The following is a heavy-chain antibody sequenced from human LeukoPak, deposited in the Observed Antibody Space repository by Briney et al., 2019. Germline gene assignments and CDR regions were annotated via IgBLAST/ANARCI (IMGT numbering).Heavy chain of an antibody. CDR2: IYSTGST. J-gene: IGHJ4*02. V-gene: IGHV4-4*07. CDR1: GGSISSYY. Sequence: SETLSLTCTVSGGSISSYYWSWIRQPAGKGLEWIGRIYSTGSTNYNPSLKSRVTMSVDTSQKQFSLRLRSVTAADTAVYYCGRQIASAGTSGFDFWGQGALVTVSS. CDR3: GRQIASAGTSGFDF. D-gene: IGHD6-13*01.